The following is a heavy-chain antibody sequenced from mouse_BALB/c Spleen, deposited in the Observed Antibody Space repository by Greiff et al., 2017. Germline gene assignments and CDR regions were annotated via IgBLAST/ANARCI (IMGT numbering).Heavy chain of an antibody. CDR3: ARRGYYGNYDAMDY. Sequence: VQLQESGAELARPGASVKLSCKASGYTFTDYYINWVKQRTGQGLEWIGEIYPGSGNTYYNEKFKGKATLTADKSSSTAYMQLSSLTSEDSAVYFCARRGYYGNYDAMDYWGQGTSVTVSS. CDR1: GYTFTDYY. D-gene: IGHD2-1*01. J-gene: IGHJ4*01. V-gene: IGHV1-77*01. CDR2: IYPGSGNT.